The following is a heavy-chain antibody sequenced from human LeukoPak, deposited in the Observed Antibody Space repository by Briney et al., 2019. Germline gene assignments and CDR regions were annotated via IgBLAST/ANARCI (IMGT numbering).Heavy chain of an antibody. CDR3: ARDGAVVRGLPRRARTFYGMDV. CDR2: IDTAGDT. CDR1: GFTFSSYD. J-gene: IGHJ6*02. Sequence: GGSLRLSCAASGFTFSSYDMHWVRQATGKGLEWVSAIDTAGDTYYPGSVKGRFTISRENAKNSFYLQMNSLRAEDTAVYYRARDGAVVRGLPRRARTFYGMDVWGQGTTVTVSS. D-gene: IGHD3-10*01. V-gene: IGHV3-13*01.